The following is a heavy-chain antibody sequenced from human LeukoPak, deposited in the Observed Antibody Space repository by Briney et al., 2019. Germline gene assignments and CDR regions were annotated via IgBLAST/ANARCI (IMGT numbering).Heavy chain of an antibody. CDR2: ISDSGSTI. Sequence: GGSLRLSCAASEFVFSDYYMSWIRQAPGKGLEWVSYISDSGSTIYYADSVKGRFSISRDNSKNMVWLQMNSLRAEDTAVYCCARFTGGDSSGYYESWGQGTLVTVSS. D-gene: IGHD3-22*01. V-gene: IGHV3-11*04. CDR3: ARFTGGDSSGYYES. CDR1: EFVFSDYY. J-gene: IGHJ4*02.